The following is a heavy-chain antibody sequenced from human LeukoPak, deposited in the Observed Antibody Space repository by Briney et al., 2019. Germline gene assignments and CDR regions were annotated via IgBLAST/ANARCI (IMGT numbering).Heavy chain of an antibody. Sequence: GGSLRLSCAASGFTFSSYNMNWVRQAPGKGLQWVSSISSSSTYIYYADSVKGRFTISRDNAKNSLYLQMNSLRAEDTAVYYCARDRYSRGTDAFDIWGQGTMVTVSS. CDR2: ISSSSTYI. CDR3: ARDRYSRGTDAFDI. CDR1: GFTFSSYN. D-gene: IGHD6-13*01. J-gene: IGHJ3*02. V-gene: IGHV3-21*01.